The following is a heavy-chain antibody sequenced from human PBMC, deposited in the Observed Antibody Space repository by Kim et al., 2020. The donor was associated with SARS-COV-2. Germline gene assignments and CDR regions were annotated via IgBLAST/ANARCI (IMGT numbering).Heavy chain of an antibody. Sequence: ASVKVSCKASGYTFTSYAMNWVRQAPGQGLEWMGWINTNTGNPTYAQGFTGRFVFYLDTSVSTAYLQISSLKAGDTAVYYCARDPSRGGYATYYYYGMDVWGQGTTVTVSS. CDR1: GYTFTSYA. CDR3: ARDPSRGGYATYYYYGMDV. D-gene: IGHD5-12*01. V-gene: IGHV7-4-1*02. CDR2: INTNTGNP. J-gene: IGHJ6*02.